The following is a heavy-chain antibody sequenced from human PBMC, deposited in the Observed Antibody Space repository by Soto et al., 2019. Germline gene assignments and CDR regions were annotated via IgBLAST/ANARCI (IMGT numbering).Heavy chain of an antibody. D-gene: IGHD2-15*01. CDR1: GFTFSSYA. Sequence: GGSLRLSCAASGFTFSSYAMSWVRQAPGKGLEWVSAISGSGGSTYYADSVKGRFTISRDNSKNTLYLQMNSLRAEDTAVYYCAKAVVVGSGYTNSYYYYYMDVWGKGTTVTVSS. CDR3: AKAVVVGSGYTNSYYYYYMDV. CDR2: ISGSGGST. V-gene: IGHV3-23*01. J-gene: IGHJ6*03.